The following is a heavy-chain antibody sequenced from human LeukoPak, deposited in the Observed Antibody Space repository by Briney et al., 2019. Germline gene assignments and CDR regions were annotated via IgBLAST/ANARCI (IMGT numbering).Heavy chain of an antibody. J-gene: IGHJ6*03. V-gene: IGHV4-34*01. CDR1: GGSFSGYY. D-gene: IGHD1-26*01. CDR3: ARVGDRVGAPLAYYYYYMDV. CDR2: INHSGST. Sequence: PSETLSLTCAVSGGSFSGYYWSWIRQPPGKGLEWIGEINHSGSTNYNPSLKSRVTISVDTSKNQFSLKLSSVTAADTAVYYCARVGDRVGAPLAYYYYYMDVWGKGTTVTVSS.